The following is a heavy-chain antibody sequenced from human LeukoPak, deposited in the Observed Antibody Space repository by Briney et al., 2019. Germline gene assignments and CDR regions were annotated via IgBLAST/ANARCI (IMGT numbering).Heavy chain of an antibody. CDR3: AKDSNYYDSSGQDAFDI. Sequence: GGSLRLSCAASGFTFSSHGMHWVRQAPGKGLEWVAVIWYDGSKRYYADSVKGRFTISRDDSKNTLYLQMNSLRAEDTAVYYCAKDSNYYDSSGQDAFDIWGQGTMVTVSS. J-gene: IGHJ3*02. CDR2: IWYDGSKR. D-gene: IGHD3-22*01. CDR1: GFTFSSHG. V-gene: IGHV3-30*02.